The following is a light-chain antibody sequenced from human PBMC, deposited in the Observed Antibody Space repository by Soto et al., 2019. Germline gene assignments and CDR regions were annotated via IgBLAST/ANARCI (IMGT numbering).Light chain of an antibody. CDR3: QQYGSSLFT. CDR1: QSVSSNY. Sequence: EIVLTQSPGTLSLFPGERATLSCRASQSVSSNYLAWYQQKPGQAPRLLIYGASSRATGIPDRFSGGGSGTDFTLTISRLEPEDFAVYYCQQYGSSLFTFGPGTKVDIK. CDR2: GAS. V-gene: IGKV3-20*01. J-gene: IGKJ3*01.